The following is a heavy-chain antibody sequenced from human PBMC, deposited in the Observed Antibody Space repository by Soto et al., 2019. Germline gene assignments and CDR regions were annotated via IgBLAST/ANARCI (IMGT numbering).Heavy chain of an antibody. CDR1: GGAFSGYY. CDR3: GGIVGSSWFYGMDV. Sequence: SETLSLTCAVHGGAFSGYYWGWIPQPPGKGLEWIGEINHSGSTNYNPSLKSRVTISVDTSKNQFSLKLSSVTAADTAVYYCGGIVGSSWFYGMDVWGQGTTVTVSS. V-gene: IGHV4-34*01. CDR2: INHSGST. D-gene: IGHD6-13*01. J-gene: IGHJ6*02.